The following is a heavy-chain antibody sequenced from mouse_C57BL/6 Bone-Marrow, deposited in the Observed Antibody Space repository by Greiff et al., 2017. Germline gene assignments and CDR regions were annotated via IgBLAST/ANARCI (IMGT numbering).Heavy chain of an antibody. Sequence: EVQLQQSGPELVKPGASVKISCKASGYSFTDYNMNWVKQSNGKSLEWIGVINPNYGTTSYNQKFKGKATLTVDQSSSTAYMQLNSLTSEDSAVYYCAISLYYGNYVGFAYWGQGTLVTVSA. CDR2: INPNYGTT. J-gene: IGHJ3*01. D-gene: IGHD2-1*01. CDR1: GYSFTDYN. CDR3: AISLYYGNYVGFAY. V-gene: IGHV1-39*01.